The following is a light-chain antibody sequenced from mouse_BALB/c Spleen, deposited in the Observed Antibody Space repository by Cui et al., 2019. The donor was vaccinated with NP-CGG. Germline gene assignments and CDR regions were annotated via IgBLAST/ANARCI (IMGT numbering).Light chain of an antibody. V-gene: IGLV1*01. Sequence: QAVVTQESALTTSPGETVTHTCRSSSGAVTGSNYANWVQEKPDHVFTGLIGGTNNRAPGVPARFSGSLIGDKAALTITGAQTEDEAIYFCALWYSNHWVFGGGTRLTVL. J-gene: IGLJ1*01. CDR1: SGAVTGSNY. CDR3: ALWYSNHWV. CDR2: GTN.